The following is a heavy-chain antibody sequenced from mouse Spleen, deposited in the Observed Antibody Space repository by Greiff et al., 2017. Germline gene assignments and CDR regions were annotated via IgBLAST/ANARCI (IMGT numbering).Heavy chain of an antibody. CDR3: ARDGSTYYYAMDY. D-gene: IGHD1-1*01. Sequence: VKLVESGAELARPGASVKLSCKASGYTFTSYGISWVKQRTGQGLEWIGEIYPRSGNTYYNEKFKGKATLTADKSSSTAYMELRSLTSEDSAVYFCARDGSTYYYAMDYWGQGTSVTVSS. CDR2: IYPRSGNT. J-gene: IGHJ4*01. V-gene: IGHV1-81*01. CDR1: GYTFTSYG.